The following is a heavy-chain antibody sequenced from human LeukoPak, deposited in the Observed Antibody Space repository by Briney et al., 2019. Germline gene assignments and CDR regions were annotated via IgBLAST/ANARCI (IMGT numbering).Heavy chain of an antibody. D-gene: IGHD1-26*01. V-gene: IGHV3-49*04. J-gene: IGHJ4*02. CDR1: GFTFGDYA. Sequence: GGSLRLSCTASGFTFGDYAMSWVRQAPGKGLEWGGFIRSKAYGGTTEYAASVKGRFTISRDDSKSIAYLQMNSLKTEDTAVYYCTREGIVGANFDYWGQGTLVTVSS. CDR3: TREGIVGANFDY. CDR2: IRSKAYGGTT.